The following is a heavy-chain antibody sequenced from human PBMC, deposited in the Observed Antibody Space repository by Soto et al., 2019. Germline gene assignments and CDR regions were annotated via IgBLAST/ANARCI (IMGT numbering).Heavy chain of an antibody. D-gene: IGHD1-7*01. J-gene: IGHJ5*02. CDR2: ISSSSTYI. V-gene: IGHV3-21*01. Sequence: PGGSLRLSCAASGFTFSTYSMNWVRQAPGKGLEWVSSISSSSTYIYYADSVKGRLTISRDNAKNSLYLQMSSLRVEDTAVYYFERQGATGTTFVPLFDPWGQGTLVTVYS. CDR3: ERQGATGTTFVPLFDP. CDR1: GFTFSTYS.